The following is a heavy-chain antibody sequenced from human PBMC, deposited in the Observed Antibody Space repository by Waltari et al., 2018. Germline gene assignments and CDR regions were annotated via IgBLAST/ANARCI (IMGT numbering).Heavy chain of an antibody. J-gene: IGHJ4*02. CDR2: INPNSGGT. CDR3: ARAVSSGWYGFDY. Sequence: QVQLVQSGAEVKKPGASVKVSCKASGYTFTGYYMHWVRQAPGQGLEWMGWINPNSGGTHYAQKFQGRVTMTRDTSISTGYMELSRLRSDDTAVYYCARAVSSGWYGFDYWGQGTLVIVSS. V-gene: IGHV1-2*02. CDR1: GYTFTGYY. D-gene: IGHD6-19*01.